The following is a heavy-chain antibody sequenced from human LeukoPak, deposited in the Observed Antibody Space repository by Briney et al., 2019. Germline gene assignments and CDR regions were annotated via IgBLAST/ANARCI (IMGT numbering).Heavy chain of an antibody. CDR2: ISGSAVTT. Sequence: PGGSLRLSCATSGFTFSNYAMNWVRPAPGKRLEWVSSISGSAVTTYFADSVKGRFTISRDSFKNTVYLQMNSLRDEDTAIYYCAKDLSPYCSGVSCSSFDLWGQGTLVTVSS. CDR3: AKDLSPYCSGVSCSSFDL. V-gene: IGHV3-23*01. D-gene: IGHD2-15*01. CDR1: GFTFSNYA. J-gene: IGHJ4*02.